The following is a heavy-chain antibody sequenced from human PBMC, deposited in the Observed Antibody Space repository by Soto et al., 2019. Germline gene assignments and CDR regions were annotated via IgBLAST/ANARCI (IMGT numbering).Heavy chain of an antibody. CDR2: ISSSGGTT. Sequence: VHLLESGGGLVQPGGSLRLSCATSGFNFNNYAMSWVRQAPGERLEWVSFISSSGGTTYYADSVKGRFTISRDNSRNTVFLQMNTLVAEDTAIYYCATFITVTGPGWGRASEYWGQGTRVTVSS. CDR1: GFNFNNYA. CDR3: ATFITVTGPGWGRASEY. D-gene: IGHD6-19*01. J-gene: IGHJ4*02. V-gene: IGHV3-23*01.